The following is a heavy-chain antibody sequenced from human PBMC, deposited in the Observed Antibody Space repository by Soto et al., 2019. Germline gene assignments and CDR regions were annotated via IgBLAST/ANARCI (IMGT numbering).Heavy chain of an antibody. D-gene: IGHD6-13*01. CDR3: ARDANSNWWDGMDV. V-gene: IGHV4-59*01. Sequence: QVQLQESGPGLVKPSETLSLTCTVSGGSISSYYWSWIRQPPGKGLEWIGYIYYSGSTNYNPSLKSRVTISVDTSKNQFFLMLSSVTAADTAVYYCARDANSNWWDGMDVWGQGTTVTVSS. J-gene: IGHJ6*02. CDR1: GGSISSYY. CDR2: IYYSGST.